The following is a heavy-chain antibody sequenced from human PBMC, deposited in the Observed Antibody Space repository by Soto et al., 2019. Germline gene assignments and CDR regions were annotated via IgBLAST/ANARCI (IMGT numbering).Heavy chain of an antibody. CDR3: KTEHSVEPTSHDY. V-gene: IGHV3-74*01. CDR1: GFAFSNHW. Sequence: PGGSLRLSCAASGFAFSNHWMHWVRQAPGEGLVWVARMNSDGSITSYAGSVKGRFTISRDNAKKTVYLQMNSLRAEDTAVYYSKTEHSVEPTSHDYWGQGTVVTVSS. D-gene: IGHD1-26*01. CDR2: MNSDGSIT. J-gene: IGHJ4*02.